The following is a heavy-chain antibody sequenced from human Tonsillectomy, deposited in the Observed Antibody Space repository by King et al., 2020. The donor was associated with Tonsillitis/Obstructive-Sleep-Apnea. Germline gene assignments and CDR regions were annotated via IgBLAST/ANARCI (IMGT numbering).Heavy chain of an antibody. CDR3: ARCYYYYYYIDV. Sequence: LQLQESGPGLVKPSETLSLTCTVSGGSISSSSYYWGWIRQPPGKGLEWIGSIYYSGSTYYNPSLKSRVTISVDTSKNQFSLKLSSVTAADTAVYYCARCYYYYYYIDVWGKGTTVTVSS. CDR1: GGSISSSSYY. V-gene: IGHV4-39*01. J-gene: IGHJ6*03. CDR2: IYYSGST.